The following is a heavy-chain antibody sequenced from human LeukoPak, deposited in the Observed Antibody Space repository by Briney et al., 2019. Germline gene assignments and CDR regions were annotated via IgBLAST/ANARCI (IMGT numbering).Heavy chain of an antibody. D-gene: IGHD6-13*01. Sequence: GASVKVSCKASGGTFSSYAISWVRQAPGQGLEWMGGIIPIFGTANYAQKFQGRVTITADKSTSTAYMELSSLRSEDTAVYYCAQTKQQLSVGYYYYMDVWGKGTTVTVSS. V-gene: IGHV1-69*06. CDR3: AQTKQQLSVGYYYYMDV. CDR2: IIPIFGTA. J-gene: IGHJ6*03. CDR1: GGTFSSYA.